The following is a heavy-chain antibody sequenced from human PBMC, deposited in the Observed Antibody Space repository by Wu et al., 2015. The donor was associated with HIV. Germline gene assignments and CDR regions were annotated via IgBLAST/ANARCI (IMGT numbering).Heavy chain of an antibody. CDR2: INPNSGGT. J-gene: IGHJ6*02. CDR3: AVYSGYATNYYYYGMDV. CDR1: GYTFTGYY. Sequence: QVQLVQSGAEVKKPGASVKVSCKASGYTFTGYYMHWVRQAPGQGLEWMGWINPNSGGTNYAQKFQGRVTMTRDTSISTAYMELSRLRSDDTAVYYCAVYSGYATNYYYYGMDVWGQGTTVTVSS. V-gene: IGHV1-2*02. D-gene: IGHD5-12*01.